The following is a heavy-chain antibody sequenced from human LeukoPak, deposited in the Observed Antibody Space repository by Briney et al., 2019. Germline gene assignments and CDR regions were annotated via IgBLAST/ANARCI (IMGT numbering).Heavy chain of an antibody. V-gene: IGHV4-59*01. D-gene: IGHD6-13*01. CDR1: GGSISTYF. J-gene: IGHJ5*02. Sequence: PSETLSLTCTVSGGSISTYFWNLIRQPPGKGLEWFGYIYFSGSTNYNPSLKSRVTISVDTSKNQFSLKLSSVTAADTAVYFCARGSSSWYSINWFDPWGQGTLVTVSS. CDR2: IYFSGST. CDR3: ARGSSSWYSINWFDP.